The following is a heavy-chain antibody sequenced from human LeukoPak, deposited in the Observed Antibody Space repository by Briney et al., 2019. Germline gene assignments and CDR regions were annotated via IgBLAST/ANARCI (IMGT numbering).Heavy chain of an antibody. CDR3: AKEGGDIVLMVYAFGSGHYFDY. J-gene: IGHJ4*02. V-gene: IGHV3-30*18. D-gene: IGHD2-8*01. CDR2: ISYDGSNK. CDR1: GFTFSSYG. Sequence: QPGGSLRLSCAASGFTFSSYGMHWVRQAPGKGLEWVAVISYDGSNKYYADSVKGRFTISRDNSKNTLYLQMNSLRAEDTAVYYCAKEGGDIVLMVYAFGSGHYFDYWGQGTLVTVSS.